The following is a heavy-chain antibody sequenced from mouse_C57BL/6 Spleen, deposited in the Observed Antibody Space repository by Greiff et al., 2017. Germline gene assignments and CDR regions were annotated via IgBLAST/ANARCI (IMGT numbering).Heavy chain of an antibody. D-gene: IGHD1-1*01. J-gene: IGHJ2*01. CDR2: INPNNGGT. CDR1: GYTFTDYN. Sequence: EVQLQQSGPDLVKPGASVKMSCKASGYTFTDYNMHWVKQSHGKSLEWIGYINPNNGGTSYNQKFKGKATLTVNKSSSTAYMELRSLTSEDSAVYYCAKASGSLDYWGQGTTLTVSS. V-gene: IGHV1-22*01. CDR3: AKASGSLDY.